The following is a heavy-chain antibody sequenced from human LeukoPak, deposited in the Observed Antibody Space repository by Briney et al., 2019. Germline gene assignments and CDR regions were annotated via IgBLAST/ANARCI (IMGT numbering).Heavy chain of an antibody. V-gene: IGHV3-23*01. D-gene: IGHD3-22*01. CDR1: GFSFANYG. CDR3: ASLYDSSGYYYGLDY. J-gene: IGHJ4*02. CDR2: ISGDGGRT. Sequence: GGTLRLSCAGSGFSFANYGMTWVRQAPGKGLEWVSSISGDGGRTYYADSVKGRFTISRDNSKNTLYLQMNSLRAEDTAVYYCASLYDSSGYYYGLDYWGQGTLVTVSS.